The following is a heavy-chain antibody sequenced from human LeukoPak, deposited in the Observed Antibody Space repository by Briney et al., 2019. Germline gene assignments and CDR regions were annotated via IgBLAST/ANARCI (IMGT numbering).Heavy chain of an antibody. CDR3: AREGDGWLAPRYYFDY. D-gene: IGHD6-19*01. Sequence: PSETLSLTCTVSGGSLSSYYWSWLRQPPGKGLEWIGYIYYSGSTNYNPSLKSRVTISVDTSKNQFSLKLSSVTAADTAVYYCAREGDGWLAPRYYFDYWGQGTLVTVSS. J-gene: IGHJ4*02. V-gene: IGHV4-59*01. CDR2: IYYSGST. CDR1: GGSLSSYY.